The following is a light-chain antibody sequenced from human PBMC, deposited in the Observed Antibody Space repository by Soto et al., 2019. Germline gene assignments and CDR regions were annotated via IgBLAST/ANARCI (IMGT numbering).Light chain of an antibody. CDR3: TSYAGSNNFFYV. J-gene: IGLJ1*01. CDR1: SSDVGGYNY. V-gene: IGLV2-8*01. Sequence: QSALTQPPSASGSPGQSVTISCTGTSSDVGGYNYVSWYQQHPGKAPKLMIYEVSKRPSGVPDRFSGSKSGNTASLTVSGLQAEDEADYYCTSYAGSNNFFYVFVTGTKVTVL. CDR2: EVS.